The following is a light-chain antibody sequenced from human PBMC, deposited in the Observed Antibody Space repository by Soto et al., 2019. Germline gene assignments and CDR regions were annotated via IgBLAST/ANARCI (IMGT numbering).Light chain of an antibody. V-gene: IGKV3-15*01. CDR1: QSVSSN. CDR3: QQYDNWPYT. CDR2: GAS. J-gene: IGKJ2*01. Sequence: EVVMTQSPATLSVSPGERATLSCRASQSVSSNLAWYQQKPGQAPRLLIYGASIRATGIPARFSGSGSGTEFTLTISSLQSEDFAVYYCQQYDNWPYTFGQGTKLEIK.